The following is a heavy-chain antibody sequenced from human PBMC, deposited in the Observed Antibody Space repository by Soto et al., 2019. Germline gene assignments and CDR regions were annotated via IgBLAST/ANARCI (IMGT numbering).Heavy chain of an antibody. CDR1: GFTFSSYG. Sequence: GGSLRLSCAASGFTFSSYGMHWVRQAPGKGLEWVAVISYDGSNKYYADSVKGRFTISRDNSKNTLYLQMNSLRAEDTAVYYCAKGDRRAPGDYWGQGTLVTVSS. J-gene: IGHJ4*02. V-gene: IGHV3-30*18. CDR2: ISYDGSNK. D-gene: IGHD3-22*01. CDR3: AKGDRRAPGDY.